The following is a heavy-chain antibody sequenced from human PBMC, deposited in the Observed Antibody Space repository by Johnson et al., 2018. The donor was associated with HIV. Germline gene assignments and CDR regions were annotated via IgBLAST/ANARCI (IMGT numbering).Heavy chain of an antibody. V-gene: IGHV3-48*04. CDR1: GFSFSSYG. Sequence: VQLVESGGGVVQPGGSLRLSCATSGFSFSSYGMYWVRQAPGKGLEWVSSISWNSGSIGYADSVRGRFTISRDNAKNTLYLQMNSLRAEDTAVYYCARACRDGYTCDVYDIWGQGTMVTVSS. D-gene: IGHD5-24*01. CDR3: ARACRDGYTCDVYDI. CDR2: ISWNSGSI. J-gene: IGHJ3*02.